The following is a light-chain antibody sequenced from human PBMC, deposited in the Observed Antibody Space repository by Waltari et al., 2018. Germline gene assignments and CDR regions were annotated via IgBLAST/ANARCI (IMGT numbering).Light chain of an antibody. V-gene: IGLV2-14*03. CDR2: DVS. Sequence: QSALTQPASVSGSPGQSIPIPCPGTSSDIGGYNSVSWYQQVPGKAPQLIIYDVSNRPSGVSSRFSGSKSGNTASLTISGLQAEDEANYYCSSYIDSSTLELFGGGTSLTVL. CDR1: SSDIGGYNS. J-gene: IGLJ2*01. CDR3: SSYIDSSTLEL.